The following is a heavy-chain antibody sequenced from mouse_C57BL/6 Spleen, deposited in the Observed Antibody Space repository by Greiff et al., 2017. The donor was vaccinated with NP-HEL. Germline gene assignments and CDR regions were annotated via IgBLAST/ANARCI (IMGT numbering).Heavy chain of an antibody. Sequence: EVNLVESGGGLVKPGGSLKLSCAASGFTFSDYGMHWVRQAPEKGLEWVAYISSGSSTIYYADTVKGRFPISRDNAKNTLFLQMTSLRSEDTAMYYCARRETETYPCDYRGQGTTLTVSS. CDR3: ARRETETYPCDY. D-gene: IGHD4-1*01. CDR1: GFTFSDYG. J-gene: IGHJ2*01. V-gene: IGHV5-17*01. CDR2: ISSGSSTI.